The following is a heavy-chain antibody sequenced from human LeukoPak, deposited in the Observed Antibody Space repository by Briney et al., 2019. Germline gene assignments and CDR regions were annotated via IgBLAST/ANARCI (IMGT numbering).Heavy chain of an antibody. CDR1: GYIFTSYW. D-gene: IGHD6-6*01. Sequence: GESLKISCKGSGYIFTSYWIGWVRQMPGKGLEWMGIISPGDSDTRYSPSFQGQVTISADKSISTAYLQWSSLKASDTAMYYCARRRQPVYGGTDYWGQGTLVTVSS. J-gene: IGHJ4*02. V-gene: IGHV5-51*01. CDR2: ISPGDSDT. CDR3: ARRRQPVYGGTDY.